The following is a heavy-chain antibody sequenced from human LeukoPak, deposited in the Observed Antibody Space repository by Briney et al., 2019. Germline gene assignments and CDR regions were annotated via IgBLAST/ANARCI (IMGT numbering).Heavy chain of an antibody. CDR1: GYTFTSYY. J-gene: IGHJ3*02. CDR2: INPSGGST. V-gene: IGHV1-46*01. CDR3: AREIGYCSSTSCYKRAFDI. Sequence: ASVKVSCKASGYTFTSYYMHWVRQAPGQGLEWMGIINPSGGSTSYAQKFQGRASMTRDTSTSTVYMELSSLRSEDTAVYYRAREIGYCSSTSCYKRAFDIWGQGTMVSVSS. D-gene: IGHD2-2*02.